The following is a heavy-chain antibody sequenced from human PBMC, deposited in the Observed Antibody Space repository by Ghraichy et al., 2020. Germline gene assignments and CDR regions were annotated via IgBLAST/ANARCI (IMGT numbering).Heavy chain of an antibody. CDR1: GGTFSSYT. D-gene: IGHD4-23*01. Sequence: SVKVSCKASGGTFSSYTISWVRQAPGQGLEWMGRIIPILGIANYAQKFQGRVTITADKSTSTAYMELSSLRSEDTAVYYCARDKDYGGNLDAFDIWGQGTMVTVSS. V-gene: IGHV1-69*04. CDR3: ARDKDYGGNLDAFDI. CDR2: IIPILGIA. J-gene: IGHJ3*02.